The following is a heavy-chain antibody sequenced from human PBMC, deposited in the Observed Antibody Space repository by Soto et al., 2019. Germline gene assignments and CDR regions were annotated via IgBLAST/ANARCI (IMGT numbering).Heavy chain of an antibody. V-gene: IGHV4-31*03. CDR3: AAEGCGRTSCYGGVYYYYMDV. D-gene: IGHD2-2*01. CDR1: GGSIGSGSHY. J-gene: IGHJ6*03. Sequence: QVQLQESGPGLVKPSQTLSLTCTVSGGSIGSGSHYWSWIRQHPGKGLEWIGYIYYSGSTYYNPSLKIRVSISVDTSKNQFSLNLTSVTAADTAVYYCAAEGCGRTSCYGGVYYYYMDVWGKGTTVTVSS. CDR2: IYYSGST.